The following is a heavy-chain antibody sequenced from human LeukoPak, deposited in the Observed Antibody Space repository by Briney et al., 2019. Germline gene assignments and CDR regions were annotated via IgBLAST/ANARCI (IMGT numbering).Heavy chain of an antibody. V-gene: IGHV3-21*01. Sequence: GGSLRLSCAASGFTFSSYSMNWVRQAPGKGLEWVSSISSSSSYIYYADSVKGRFTISRDNAKNSLYLQMNSLRAEDTAVYYCARDYYDSSGYPTRGWFDPWGQGTLVTVSS. D-gene: IGHD3-22*01. CDR2: ISSSSSYI. J-gene: IGHJ5*02. CDR3: ARDYYDSSGYPTRGWFDP. CDR1: GFTFSSYS.